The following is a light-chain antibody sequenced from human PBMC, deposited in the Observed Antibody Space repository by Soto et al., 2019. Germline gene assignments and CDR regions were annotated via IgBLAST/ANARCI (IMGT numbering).Light chain of an antibody. CDR2: DTS. CDR1: QSLANSF. J-gene: IGKJ5*01. CDR3: QQYGTSEII. V-gene: IGKV3-20*01. Sequence: LLTQSPGTLSLSPGERATLSCGASQSLANSFIAWYQQKPGQAPRLLIYDTSSRASGIPERFSGSGSGTDFTLTISRLETEDFALFYCQQYGTSEIIFGQGTRLEIK.